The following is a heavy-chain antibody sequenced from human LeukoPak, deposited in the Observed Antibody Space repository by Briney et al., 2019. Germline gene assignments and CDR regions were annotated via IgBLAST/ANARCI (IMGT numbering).Heavy chain of an antibody. V-gene: IGHV1-2*02. CDR3: ARSPPYSSSWEYYYYYMDV. CDR2: INPNSGGT. CDR1: GYTFTGYY. D-gene: IGHD6-13*01. Sequence: ASVKVSCKASGYTFTGYYMHWVRQAPGQGLEWVGWINPNSGGTNYAQKFQGRVTMTRDTSISTAYMELSRLRSDDTAVYYCARSPPYSSSWEYYYYYMDVWGKGTTVTVSS. J-gene: IGHJ6*03.